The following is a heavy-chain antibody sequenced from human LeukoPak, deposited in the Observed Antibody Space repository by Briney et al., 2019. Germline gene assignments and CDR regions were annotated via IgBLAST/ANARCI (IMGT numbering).Heavy chain of an antibody. D-gene: IGHD4-17*01. J-gene: IGHJ4*02. V-gene: IGHV3-7*01. CDR3: ARHSRYGDHGDY. CDR1: GFPFSYYY. Sequence: GGSLRLSCAASGFPFSYYYMSWIRQAPGKGLEWVAGIKHDGSEKYYVDSVKGRFTISRDDAKNSVYLQMNSLRVEDTAVYYCARHSRYGDHGDYWGQGTLVTVSS. CDR2: IKHDGSEK.